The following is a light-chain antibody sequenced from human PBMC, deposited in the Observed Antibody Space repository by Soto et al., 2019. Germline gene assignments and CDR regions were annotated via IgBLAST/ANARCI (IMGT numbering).Light chain of an antibody. CDR1: QSVSSSF. CDR3: QQYGGSPRT. J-gene: IGKJ1*01. V-gene: IGKV3-20*01. Sequence: EIVLTQSPGTLSFSAVERGTLXWRASQSVSSSFLAWYQQKRGQAPRLLIHGASNRATGIPDRFSGSGSGTDFTLTITRLEPEDFAVYYCQQYGGSPRTFGQGTKVDIK. CDR2: GAS.